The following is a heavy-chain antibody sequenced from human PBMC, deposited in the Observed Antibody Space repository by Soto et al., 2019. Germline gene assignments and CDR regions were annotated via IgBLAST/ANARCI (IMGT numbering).Heavy chain of an antibody. D-gene: IGHD3-10*01. CDR2: IIPIFGTA. V-gene: IGHV1-69*13. CDR1: GGTFSSYA. Sequence: GASVKVSCKASGGTFSSYAISWVRQAPGQGLEWMGGIIPIFGTANYAQKFQGRVTITADESTSTAYMELSSLRSEDTAVYYCAREVGSITMVRGVIIGPAFDIWGQGTMVPVSS. CDR3: AREVGSITMVRGVIIGPAFDI. J-gene: IGHJ3*02.